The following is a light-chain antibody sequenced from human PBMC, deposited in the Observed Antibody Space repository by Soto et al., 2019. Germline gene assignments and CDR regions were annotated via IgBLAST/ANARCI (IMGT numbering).Light chain of an antibody. CDR3: QQHGSGPWT. CDR2: IAS. Sequence: EIVLTQSPATLSLSPGERATLSCRASQSVCGSNLAWYQHKPGQGPRLLIYIASRRATGIPDRFSGSGSGTEFTLTISRLEPEDFAVYYCQQHGSGPWTFGQGTKVEIK. V-gene: IGKV3-20*01. CDR1: QSVCGSN. J-gene: IGKJ1*01.